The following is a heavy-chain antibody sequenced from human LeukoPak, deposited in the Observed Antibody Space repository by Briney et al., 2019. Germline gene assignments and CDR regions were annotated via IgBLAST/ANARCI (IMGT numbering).Heavy chain of an antibody. CDR3: ARGDYYDSSGYYYGPDY. Sequence: ASVKVSCKASGYTFTSYGISWVRQAPGQGLEWMGWISAYNGNTNYAQKLQGRVNMTTDTSTSTAYMELRSLRSDDTAVYYCARGDYYDSSGYYYGPDYWGQGTLVTVSS. V-gene: IGHV1-18*01. CDR1: GYTFTSYG. D-gene: IGHD3-22*01. J-gene: IGHJ4*02. CDR2: ISAYNGNT.